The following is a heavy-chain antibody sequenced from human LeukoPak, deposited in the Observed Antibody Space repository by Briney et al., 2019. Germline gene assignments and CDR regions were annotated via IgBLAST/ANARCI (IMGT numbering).Heavy chain of an antibody. Sequence: SETLSLTCTVSGGSISSSSYYWSWIRQPPGKGLEWIGYIYHSGSTYYNPSLKSRVTISVDRSKNQFSLKLSSVTAADTAVYYCAGVPPMVRGVIITPFDYWAREPWSPSPQ. CDR2: IYHSGST. CDR1: GGSISSSSYY. D-gene: IGHD3-10*01. V-gene: IGHV4-30-2*01. CDR3: AGVPPMVRGVIITPFDY. J-gene: IGHJ4*02.